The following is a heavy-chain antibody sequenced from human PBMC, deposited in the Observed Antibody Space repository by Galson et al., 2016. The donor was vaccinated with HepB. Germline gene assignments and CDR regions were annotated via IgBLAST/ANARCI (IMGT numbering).Heavy chain of an antibody. CDR3: AKVVGRFGTGGDAFDI. V-gene: IGHV3-23*01. Sequence: SLRLSCAASGFTFSSYTMSWVRQAPGRGLVWVSLISGSGGSTHYADSVKGRFTISRDNSKNTLYLQMNSLRAEDTAVCYCAKVVGRFGTGGDAFDIWGQGTMVTVSS. CDR1: GFTFSSYT. D-gene: IGHD3-10*01. CDR2: ISGSGGST. J-gene: IGHJ3*02.